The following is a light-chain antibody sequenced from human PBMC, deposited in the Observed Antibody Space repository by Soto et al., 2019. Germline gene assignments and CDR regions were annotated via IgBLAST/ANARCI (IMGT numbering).Light chain of an antibody. Sequence: QSALTQPASVSGSPGQSITISCTGTGSALVNYNLVSWYQQPPGQAPRLVIYESTKRPSGVSDRFSGSKSGNTASLIISGLQGDDEGDYYCCAYVSSNTLLFGGGTQLTVL. CDR3: CAYVSSNTLL. V-gene: IGLV2-23*01. CDR1: GSALVNYNL. J-gene: IGLJ3*02. CDR2: EST.